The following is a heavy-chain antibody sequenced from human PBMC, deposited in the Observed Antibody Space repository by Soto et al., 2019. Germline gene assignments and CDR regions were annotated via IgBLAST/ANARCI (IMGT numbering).Heavy chain of an antibody. V-gene: IGHV4-59*01. CDR1: GGSISSNY. D-gene: IGHD6-13*01. CDR3: ARYRREAVAGYTLDN. J-gene: IGHJ4*02. Sequence: SETLSLTCTVSGGSISSNYWTWIRQPPGKGLEWIGYVYNSGSTNYNPSLKSRVTITEDTSKSQFSLKVNSMTAADTAVYYCARYRREAVAGYTLDNWGQGILVTVSS. CDR2: VYNSGST.